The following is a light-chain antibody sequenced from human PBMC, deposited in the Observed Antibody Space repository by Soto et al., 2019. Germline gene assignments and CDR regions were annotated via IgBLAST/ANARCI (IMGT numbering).Light chain of an antibody. V-gene: IGKV3-20*01. CDR2: GAS. Sequence: EIVLTQSPGTLSLSPGERATLSCRASQSVSSSYLAWYQQKPGQGPRLLIYGASSRATGIPDRFSGSGSGTDFTLTISRLEPEDFAVYYCQQYGSSRTFGQGTKGISN. CDR3: QQYGSSRT. CDR1: QSVSSSY. J-gene: IGKJ1*01.